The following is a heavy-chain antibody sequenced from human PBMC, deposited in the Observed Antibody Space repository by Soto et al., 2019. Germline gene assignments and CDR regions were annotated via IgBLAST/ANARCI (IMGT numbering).Heavy chain of an antibody. CDR1: GGTFSSYA. Sequence: GASVKVSCKASGGTFSSYAISWVRQAPGQGLEWMGGIIPIFGTANYAQKFQGRVTITADESTSTAYMELSSLRSEDTAVYYCARAWYDYVWGSYTKLDYWGQGTLVTVSS. D-gene: IGHD3-16*01. CDR3: ARAWYDYVWGSYTKLDY. J-gene: IGHJ4*02. CDR2: IIPIFGTA. V-gene: IGHV1-69*13.